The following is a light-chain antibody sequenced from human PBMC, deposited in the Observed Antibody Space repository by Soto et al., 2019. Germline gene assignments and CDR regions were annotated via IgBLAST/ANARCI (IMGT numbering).Light chain of an antibody. CDR3: QQYGGSPWT. V-gene: IGKV3-20*01. Sequence: EIVLTQSPGSLSLSPGERATLSCRASQVVTSNYLAWYQQKPGQAPRLLIYTTSSRATGVPERFSGSGSGTDFTLTISRLEPEESAVYYCQQYGGSPWTFGQGTKVEIK. J-gene: IGKJ1*01. CDR1: QVVTSNY. CDR2: TTS.